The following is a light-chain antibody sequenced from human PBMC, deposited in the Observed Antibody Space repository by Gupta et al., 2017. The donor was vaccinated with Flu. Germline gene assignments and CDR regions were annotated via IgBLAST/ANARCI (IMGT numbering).Light chain of an antibody. V-gene: IGLV1-47*01. J-gene: IGLJ2*01. CDR3: ATQADSIGIEV. CDR1: NSNIGINY. CDR2: GGN. Sequence: RVTFSCSGGNSNIGINYVSRYSGLPGADPNFSVFGGNQRPSGVPDRFSCSKSGSSAALALIVPRSEDEAEDYCATQADSIGIEVFGGGTKLTVL.